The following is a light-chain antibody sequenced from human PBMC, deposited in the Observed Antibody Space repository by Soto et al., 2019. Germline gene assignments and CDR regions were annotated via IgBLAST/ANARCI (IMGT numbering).Light chain of an antibody. CDR1: QSVSSN. J-gene: IGKJ1*01. V-gene: IGKV3-15*01. Sequence: DIVMTQSPATLSVSPGERATLSCRASQSVSSNLAWYQQKPGQAPRLLIYGASTRATGIPARFSGSGSGTEFTLTISSLQSEDFAVYYCQQYNNWPWTFGQGTKVHI. CDR2: GAS. CDR3: QQYNNWPWT.